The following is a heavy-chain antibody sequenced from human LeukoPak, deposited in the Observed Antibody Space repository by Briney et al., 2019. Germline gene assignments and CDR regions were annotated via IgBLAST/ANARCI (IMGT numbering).Heavy chain of an antibody. J-gene: IGHJ4*02. CDR1: GGSISSGGYY. Sequence: LSLTCTVSGGSISSGGYYWSWIRQAPGKGLEWVSYISSSGSTIYYADSVKGRFTISRDNAKNSLYLQMNSLRAEDTAVYYCARDARSSSCGYWGQGTLVTVSS. D-gene: IGHD6-13*01. V-gene: IGHV3-11*01. CDR2: ISSSGSTI. CDR3: ARDARSSSCGY.